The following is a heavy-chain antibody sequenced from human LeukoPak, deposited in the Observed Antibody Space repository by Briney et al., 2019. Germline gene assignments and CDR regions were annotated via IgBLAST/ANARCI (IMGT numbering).Heavy chain of an antibody. CDR1: GGSISSSSYY. CDR3: ASIDPSRNGYYFDY. D-gene: IGHD2-8*01. CDR2: IYYSGST. V-gene: IGHV4-39*07. Sequence: PSETLSLTCTVSGGSISSSSYYWGWIRQPPGKGLEWIGSIYYSGSTNYNPSLKSRVTISVDTSKNQFSLKLSSVTAADTAVYYCASIDPSRNGYYFDYWGQGTLVTVSS. J-gene: IGHJ4*02.